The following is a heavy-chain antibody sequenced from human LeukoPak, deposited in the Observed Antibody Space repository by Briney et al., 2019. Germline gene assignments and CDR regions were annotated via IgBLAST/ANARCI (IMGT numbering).Heavy chain of an antibody. V-gene: IGHV4-30-2*01. CDR1: GGSISSGGYS. J-gene: IGHJ4*02. Sequence: SETLSLTCAVSGGSISSGGYSWSWIRQPPGKGLEWIGYIYHSGSTYYNPSLKSRVTISVDRSKNQFSLKLSSVTAADTAVYYCATTGYSYGPGNFPFDYWGQGTLVTVSS. CDR2: IYHSGST. D-gene: IGHD5-18*01. CDR3: ATTGYSYGPGNFPFDY.